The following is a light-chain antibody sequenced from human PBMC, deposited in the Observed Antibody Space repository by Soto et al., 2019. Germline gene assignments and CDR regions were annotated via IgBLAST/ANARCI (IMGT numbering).Light chain of an antibody. CDR2: GAF. J-gene: IGKJ4*01. V-gene: IGKV3-15*01. Sequence: EIVLTQSPATLSVSPGETATLSCRASQSVSYHLAWYQQKPCQGPRLLIYGAFTRATGIPARFSGSGSGTEVTLTISSLQSEDFAVYYCQQYKKWPPLTFGGGTKVEIK. CDR3: QQYKKWPPLT. CDR1: QSVSYH.